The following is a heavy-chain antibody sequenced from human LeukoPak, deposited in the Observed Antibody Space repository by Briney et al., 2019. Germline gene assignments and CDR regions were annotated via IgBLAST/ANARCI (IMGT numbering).Heavy chain of an antibody. J-gene: IGHJ6*03. CDR1: GGSFSGYY. V-gene: IGHV4-34*01. D-gene: IGHD3-3*01. Sequence: SETLSLTCAVYGGSFSGYYWSWIRQPPGKGLEWIGEINHSGSTNYNPSLKSRVTIPVDTSKNQFSLKLSSVTAADTAVYYCARGNYDFWSGYYSKGEIKDYYYYMDVWGKGTTVTVSS. CDR2: INHSGST. CDR3: ARGNYDFWSGYYSKGEIKDYYYYMDV.